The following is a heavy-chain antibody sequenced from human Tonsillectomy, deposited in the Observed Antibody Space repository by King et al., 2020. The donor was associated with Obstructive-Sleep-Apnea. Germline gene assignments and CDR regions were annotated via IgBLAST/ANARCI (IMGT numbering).Heavy chain of an antibody. D-gene: IGHD3-10*01. CDR3: ARQSLWCGALLPENYFDY. CDR2: IYYSGST. CDR1: VGSISSSSYY. Sequence: LQLQESGPGLVKPSETLSLTCTVSVGSISSSSYYWGWLRQPPGKGLEWIGSIYYSGSTYYNPSLKSRVTISVDTSKNQFSLKLSSVTAADTAVYYCARQSLWCGALLPENYFDYWGQGTLVTVSS. J-gene: IGHJ4*02. V-gene: IGHV4-39*01.